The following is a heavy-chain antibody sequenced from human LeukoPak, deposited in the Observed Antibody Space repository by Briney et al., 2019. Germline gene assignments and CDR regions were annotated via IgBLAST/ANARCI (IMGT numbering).Heavy chain of an antibody. V-gene: IGHV4-30-2*01. CDR2: IYHSGST. CDR3: ARVIAALGTLDY. CDR1: GGSISSGGYS. D-gene: IGHD6-6*01. Sequence: TLSLTCAVSGGSISSGGYSWSWIRQPPGKGLEWIGYIYHSGSTYYNPSLKSRVTISVDRSKNQFSLKLSSVTAADTAVYYCARVIAALGTLDYWGQGTLVTVSS. J-gene: IGHJ4*02.